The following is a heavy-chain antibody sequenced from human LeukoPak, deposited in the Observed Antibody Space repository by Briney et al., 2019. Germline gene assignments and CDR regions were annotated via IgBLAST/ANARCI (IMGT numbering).Heavy chain of an antibody. CDR2: ISGSGGST. J-gene: IGHJ4*02. Sequence: GGSLRLSCAASGFTFSSYAMSWVRQAPGKGLEWVSAISGSGGSTHYADSVKGRFTFSRDNSKNTLYLQMDSLRAEDTAVYYCAKGYPLLTSNFDYWGQGTLVTVSS. V-gene: IGHV3-23*01. CDR3: AKGYPLLTSNFDY. D-gene: IGHD4/OR15-4a*01. CDR1: GFTFSSYA.